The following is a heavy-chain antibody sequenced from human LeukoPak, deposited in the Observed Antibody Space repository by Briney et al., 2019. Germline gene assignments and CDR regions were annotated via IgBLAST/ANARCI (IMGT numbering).Heavy chain of an antibody. J-gene: IGHJ4*02. Sequence: SETLSLTCTVSGGSISSCYWIWVRQPAGKGLEWIGRIHTSGSINYNPSLKSRVTMSLDTSKNQFSLKLTSVTAADTAVFYCAGTQHGELDYWGQGALVTVSS. CDR1: GGSISSCY. D-gene: IGHD7-27*01. CDR2: IHTSGSI. CDR3: AGTQHGELDY. V-gene: IGHV4-4*07.